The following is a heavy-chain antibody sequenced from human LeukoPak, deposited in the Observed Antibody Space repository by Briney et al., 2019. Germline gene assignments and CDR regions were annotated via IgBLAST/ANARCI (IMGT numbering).Heavy chain of an antibody. J-gene: IGHJ4*02. CDR3: ATEGLDY. Sequence: GGSLRLSCAASGFTFNNYAMSWVRQAPGKGLEWVPVIYSGGSTYYADSVKGRFTISRDNSKNTLYLQMNSLRAEDTAVYYCATEGLDYWGQGTLVTVSS. V-gene: IGHV3-23*03. CDR1: GFTFNNYA. CDR2: IYSGGST.